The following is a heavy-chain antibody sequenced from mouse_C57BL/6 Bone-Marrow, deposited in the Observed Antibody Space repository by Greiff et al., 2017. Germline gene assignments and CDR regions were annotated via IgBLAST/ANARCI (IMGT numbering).Heavy chain of an antibody. CDR1: GYSFTGYY. Sequence: EVQLQQSGPELVKPGASVKISCKASGYSFTGYYMNWVKQSPEKSLEWIGEINPSTGGTTYNQKFKAKATLTVDKSSSTAYMQLKSLTSEDSAVYYCARRGWLPPYYFDYWGQGTTLTVSS. D-gene: IGHD2-3*01. V-gene: IGHV1-42*01. CDR3: ARRGWLPPYYFDY. CDR2: INPSTGGT. J-gene: IGHJ2*01.